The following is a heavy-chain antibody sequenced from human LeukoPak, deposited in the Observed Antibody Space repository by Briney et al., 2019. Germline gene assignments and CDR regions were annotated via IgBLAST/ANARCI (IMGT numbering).Heavy chain of an antibody. CDR1: GFTFSSYG. Sequence: GGSLRLSCAASGFTFSSYGMHWVRQAPGKGLEWVAVISYDGSNKYYADSVKGRFTISRDNSKNTLYLQMNSLRAEDTAVYYYAKDGVYYDSSLFDIWGQGTMVTVSS. V-gene: IGHV3-30*18. CDR2: ISYDGSNK. CDR3: AKDGVYYDSSLFDI. D-gene: IGHD3-22*01. J-gene: IGHJ3*02.